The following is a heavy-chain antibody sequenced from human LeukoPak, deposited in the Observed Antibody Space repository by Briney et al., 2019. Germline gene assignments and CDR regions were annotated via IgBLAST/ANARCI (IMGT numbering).Heavy chain of an antibody. CDR3: TRDRGRDSRSWYSHDAFDI. V-gene: IGHV3-49*03. CDR1: GFTFSSYG. CDR2: IRSKAYGGTT. J-gene: IGHJ3*02. D-gene: IGHD6-13*01. Sequence: GGSLRLSCAASGFTFSSYGMSWFRQAPGKGLEWVGFIRSKAYGGTTEYAASVKGRFTISRDDSKSIAYLQMSSLKTEDTAVYYCTRDRGRDSRSWYSHDAFDIWGQGTMVTVSS.